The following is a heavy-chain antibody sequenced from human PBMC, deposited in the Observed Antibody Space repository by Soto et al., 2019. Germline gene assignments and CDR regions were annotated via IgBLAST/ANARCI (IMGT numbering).Heavy chain of an antibody. CDR1: GYRFTTYW. CDR2: IDPSDSSS. D-gene: IGHD1-26*01. CDR3: AGNRKWGDYYSFYGMDL. J-gene: IGHJ6*02. Sequence: EVQLVQSGVEVKKPGESLRISCKGSGYRFTTYWINWVRQMPGKGLEWMGRIDPSDSSSNYSPSFQGHVTISVDKSISTAYLQWSSLQASDTAMYYCAGNRKWGDYYSFYGMDLWGQGTTVTVSS. V-gene: IGHV5-10-1*03.